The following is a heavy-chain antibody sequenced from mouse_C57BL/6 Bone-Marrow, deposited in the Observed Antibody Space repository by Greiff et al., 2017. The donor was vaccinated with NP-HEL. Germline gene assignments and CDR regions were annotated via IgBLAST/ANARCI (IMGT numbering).Heavy chain of an antibody. V-gene: IGHV1-9*01. Sequence: VQLQQSGAELMKPGASVKLSCKATGYTFTGYWIEWVKQRPGHGLEWIGEILPGSGSTNYNEKFKGKATFTADTSSNTAYMQLSSLTTEDSAIYYCARNSLYYYGSSQAWFAYWGQGTLVTVSA. CDR2: ILPGSGST. CDR1: GYTFTGYW. CDR3: ARNSLYYYGSSQAWFAY. D-gene: IGHD1-1*01. J-gene: IGHJ3*01.